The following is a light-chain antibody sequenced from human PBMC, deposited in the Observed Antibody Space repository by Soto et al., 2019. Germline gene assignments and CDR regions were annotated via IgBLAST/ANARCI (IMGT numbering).Light chain of an antibody. Sequence: TQSPATLSVSPGDSATLSCRASQSINSNLAWYQQQPGQAPRLLIYGASSRATGIPDRFSGSGSGTDFTLTISRLEPEDFAVYYCQQYVSSPWAFGQGTKVDIK. CDR2: GAS. J-gene: IGKJ1*01. CDR1: QSINSN. CDR3: QQYVSSPWA. V-gene: IGKV3-20*01.